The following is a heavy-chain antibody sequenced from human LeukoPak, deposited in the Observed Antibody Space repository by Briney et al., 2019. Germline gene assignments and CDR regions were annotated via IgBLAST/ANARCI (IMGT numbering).Heavy chain of an antibody. CDR3: ARTEIAVAGVYYYYGMDV. CDR1: GFTFSSYS. Sequence: GGSLRLSCAASGFTFSSYSMNWVRQAPGKGLEWVSSISSSSSYIYYADSVKGRFTISRDNAKNSLYLQMNSLRAEDTAVYYCARTEIAVAGVYYYYGMDVWGQGTTVTISS. V-gene: IGHV3-21*01. D-gene: IGHD6-19*01. J-gene: IGHJ6*02. CDR2: ISSSSSYI.